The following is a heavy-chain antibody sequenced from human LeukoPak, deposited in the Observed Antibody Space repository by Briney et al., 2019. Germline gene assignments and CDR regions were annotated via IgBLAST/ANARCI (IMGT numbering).Heavy chain of an antibody. CDR3: EKDGNERGAETDYMDV. D-gene: IGHD1-1*01. J-gene: IGHJ6*03. V-gene: IGHV4-4*02. CDR2: IYHSGTT. CDR1: AGSIISSYW. Sequence: SGTLSLTCGFSAGSIISSYWWRWVRQPPGKGLEWIEEIYHSGTTNYNPSIKSRVTLSMDKSKNRFSLNLSYVTAAATAVYYYEKDGNERGAETDYMDVWGKGTTVTVSS.